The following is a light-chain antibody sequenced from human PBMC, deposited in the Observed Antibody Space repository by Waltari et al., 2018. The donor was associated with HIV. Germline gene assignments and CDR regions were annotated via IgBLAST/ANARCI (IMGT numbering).Light chain of an antibody. CDR2: EVS. J-gene: IGLJ2*01. Sequence: QSALTQPASVSGSPGTSITLSCTRTSIHFATYKLVSWYQQHPGKAPKLMIYEVSKRPSGVSDRFSGSESGDTASLTISGLQAEDEADYYCGSYVSNVIFGGGTKLTVL. CDR3: GSYVSNVI. V-gene: IGLV2-23*02. CDR1: SIHFATYKL.